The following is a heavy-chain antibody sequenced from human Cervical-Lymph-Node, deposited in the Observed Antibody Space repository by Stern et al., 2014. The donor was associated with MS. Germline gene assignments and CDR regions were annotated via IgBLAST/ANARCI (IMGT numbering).Heavy chain of an antibody. CDR2: VYYTGTP. Sequence: QLQLQESGPGLVKPSETLSLTCTVSGASVSSGSYYWGWIRPSPGKRREWIGYVYYTGTPYSNPSLTSRVTISVDTSNNHFSLTLSFGTATDTAVYYCARHDQFLGGMDVWGQGTTVTVSS. CDR3: ARHDQFLGGMDV. D-gene: IGHD3-3*01. CDR1: GASVSSGSYY. V-gene: IGHV4-39*01. J-gene: IGHJ6*02.